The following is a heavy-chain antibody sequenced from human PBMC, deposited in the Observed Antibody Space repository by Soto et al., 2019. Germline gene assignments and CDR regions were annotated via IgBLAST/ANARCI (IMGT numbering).Heavy chain of an antibody. CDR3: ARDPPPPDY. CDR2: ISAYNGNT. J-gene: IGHJ4*02. Sequence: QVQLVQSGAEVKKPGASVKVSCKASGYTFASCAISWMRQNTGQGLGWMGWISAYNGNTNYAQKLQGRVTMTTDTSTSTAYMELRSLRSDDTAVYYCARDPPPPDYWGQGTLVTVSS. CDR1: GYTFASCA. V-gene: IGHV1-18*01.